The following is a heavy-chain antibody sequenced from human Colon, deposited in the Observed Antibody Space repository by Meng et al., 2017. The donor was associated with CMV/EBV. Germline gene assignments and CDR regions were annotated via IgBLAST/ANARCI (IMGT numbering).Heavy chain of an antibody. CDR3: AREAAGSGNFDC. CDR1: GYIFTSYG. Sequence: SVKVSCKVSGYIFTSYGISWARQAPGQGLEWMGGIIPIFGTANYAQKFQGRVTVTTDESTTIAYMELSSLRSEDTAVYYCAREAAGSGNFDCWGQGTLVTVSS. D-gene: IGHD1-26*01. V-gene: IGHV1-69*05. J-gene: IGHJ4*02. CDR2: IIPIFGTA.